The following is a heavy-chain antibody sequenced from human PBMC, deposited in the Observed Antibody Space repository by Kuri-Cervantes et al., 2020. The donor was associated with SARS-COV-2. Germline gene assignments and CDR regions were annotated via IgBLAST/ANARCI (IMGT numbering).Heavy chain of an antibody. CDR1: GFTFSSYG. V-gene: IGHV3-33*01. D-gene: IGHD2-15*01. Sequence: GGSLRLSCAASGFTFSSYGMHWVRQAPGKGLEWVAVIWYDGSNKYYADSVKGRFTISRDNSKNTLYLQMNSLRAEDTAVYYRARDRIAPTGWDYYMDVWGEGTTVTVSS. J-gene: IGHJ6*03. CDR3: ARDRIAPTGWDYYMDV. CDR2: IWYDGSNK.